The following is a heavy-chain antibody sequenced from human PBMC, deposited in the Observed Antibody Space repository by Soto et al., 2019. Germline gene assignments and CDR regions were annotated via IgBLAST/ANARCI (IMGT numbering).Heavy chain of an antibody. CDR3: VHVFNSNSGSYRYSDY. D-gene: IGHD3-16*02. CDR2: IYWDDDK. V-gene: IGHV2-5*02. Sequence: QITLKESGPTLVKPTQPLTLTCTFSGFSLSTSHMGVGWIRQPPGKTLEWLTLIYWDDDKRSSPSLNSRLTITKDTSKNQVVLTMTNMDPVDTATYYCVHVFNSNSGSYRYSDYWGQGTLVTVSS. J-gene: IGHJ4*02. CDR1: GFSLSTSHMG.